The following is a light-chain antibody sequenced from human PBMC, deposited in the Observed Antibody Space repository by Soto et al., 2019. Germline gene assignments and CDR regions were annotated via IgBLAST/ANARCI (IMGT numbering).Light chain of an antibody. V-gene: IGLV9-49*01. J-gene: IGLJ1*01. Sequence: QSVLTQPPSASASLGASVTLTCTLSSGYSNYKVDWYQQRPGKGTRFVMRVGTGGIVGSNGDGIPDHSAVLGSGLNRYLTINNSQEEDERYYYCGAEHGGGSNFVYVFGTGTKLTVL. CDR2: VGTGGIVG. CDR1: SGYSNYK. CDR3: GAEHGGGSNFVYV.